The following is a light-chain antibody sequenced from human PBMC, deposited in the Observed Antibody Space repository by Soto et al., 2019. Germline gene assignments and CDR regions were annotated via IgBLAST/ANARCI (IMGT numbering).Light chain of an antibody. CDR1: QSISSW. Sequence: DIQMNQSPSTLSATVGDRVTITCRASQSISSWLAWYQQKPGRAPKLLIYKASSLESGVPSRFSGSGSGTEFTLTISSLQPDDFATYYCQQYNSQWTFGQGTKV. CDR3: QQYNSQWT. V-gene: IGKV1-5*03. CDR2: KAS. J-gene: IGKJ1*01.